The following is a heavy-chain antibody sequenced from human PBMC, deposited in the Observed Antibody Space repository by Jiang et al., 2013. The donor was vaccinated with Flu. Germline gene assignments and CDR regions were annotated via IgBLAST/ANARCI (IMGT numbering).Heavy chain of an antibody. Sequence: GFTFSSYEMNWVRQAPGKGLEWVSYISSSGSTIYYADSVKGRFTISRDNAKNSLYLQMNSLRAEDTAVYYCARDLITGTVGGYGMDVWGQGTTVTVSS. CDR2: ISSSGSTI. CDR3: ARDLITGTVGGYGMDV. V-gene: IGHV3-48*03. J-gene: IGHJ6*02. CDR1: GFTFSSYE. D-gene: IGHD1-7*01.